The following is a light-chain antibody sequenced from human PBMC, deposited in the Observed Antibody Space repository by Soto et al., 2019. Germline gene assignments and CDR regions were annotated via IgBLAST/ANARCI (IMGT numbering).Light chain of an antibody. CDR1: QGISNY. V-gene: IGKV1-33*01. Sequence: DIQMTQSPSSLSASVGDRVTITCQASQGISNYLNWYQQKPGKAPKLLIYDASNLEAGVPSRFSGSGSGTDFTFTISSLQLEDIATYYCQQYDNLPITFGQGTRLEIK. CDR2: DAS. J-gene: IGKJ5*01. CDR3: QQYDNLPIT.